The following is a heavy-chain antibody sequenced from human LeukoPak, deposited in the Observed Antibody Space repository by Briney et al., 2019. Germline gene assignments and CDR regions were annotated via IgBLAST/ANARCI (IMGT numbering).Heavy chain of an antibody. Sequence: GGSLTLSCAASGFPFSNYWMHWVRQAPGKGLVWVSRVNSDGSTTNYADSVKGRFTISRDNAENTLYMRMSSLRPEDTAVYYCARGYYSSSRFDSWGQGTLVTVSS. V-gene: IGHV3-74*01. CDR1: GFPFSNYW. J-gene: IGHJ4*02. D-gene: IGHD6-13*01. CDR2: VNSDGSTT. CDR3: ARGYYSSSRFDS.